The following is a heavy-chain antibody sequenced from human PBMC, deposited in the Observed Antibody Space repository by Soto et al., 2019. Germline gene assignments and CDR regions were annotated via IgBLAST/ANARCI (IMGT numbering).Heavy chain of an antibody. CDR3: ARDDDYDDNGLDS. CDR1: GFAFSSHG. V-gene: IGHV3-33*01. J-gene: IGHJ5*01. Sequence: QVQLVESGGGVVQPGRSLRLSCAASGFAFSSHGMHWVRQAPGKGLEWVAVIVREGSEKHYADSVKGRFTISRDNSKNTMYLEMNSLRAEDTAVYYCARDDDYDDNGLDSLGQGTLVTVSS. D-gene: IGHD4-17*01. CDR2: IVREGSEK.